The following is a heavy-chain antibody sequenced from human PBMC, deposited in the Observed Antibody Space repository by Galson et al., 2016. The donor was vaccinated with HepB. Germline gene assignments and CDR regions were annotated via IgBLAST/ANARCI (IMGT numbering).Heavy chain of an antibody. D-gene: IGHD6-19*01. CDR1: GFTFSSYG. CDR2: ISYDGSNK. V-gene: IGHV3-30*03. J-gene: IGHJ4*02. Sequence: SLRLSCAASGFTFSSYGMHWVRQAPGKGLEWVAFISYDGSNKKYADSAKGRFTISRDNSKKTLYLQMNSLRAEDTAVYYCARHSGAVAGIAFDYWGQGTLVTVSS. CDR3: ARHSGAVAGIAFDY.